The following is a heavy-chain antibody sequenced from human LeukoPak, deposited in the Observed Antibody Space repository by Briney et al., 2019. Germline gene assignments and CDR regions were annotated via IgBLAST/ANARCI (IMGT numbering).Heavy chain of an antibody. CDR3: ARGVYNWNIDTFDI. Sequence: SETLSLTCAVYFVSFSGYYWSWIRQPPGKGLEWIGEINHSGSTNYSPSLKSRVTISVDTSKNQFSLKLSSVTAADTAVYYCARGVYNWNIDTFDIWGQGTMVTVSS. CDR2: INHSGST. D-gene: IGHD1/OR15-1a*01. V-gene: IGHV4-34*01. J-gene: IGHJ3*02. CDR1: FVSFSGYY.